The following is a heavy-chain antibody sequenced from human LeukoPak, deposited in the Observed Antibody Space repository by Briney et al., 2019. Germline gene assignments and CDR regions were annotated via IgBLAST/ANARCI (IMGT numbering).Heavy chain of an antibody. V-gene: IGHV3-43*01. CDR1: GFTFYDYT. J-gene: IGHJ4*02. CDR3: AKAGITSYYFDY. D-gene: IGHD3-10*01. CDR2: ISWDGGST. Sequence: GGSLRLSCAASGFTFYDYTMHWVRQAPGKGVEWVSLISWDGGSTYYADSVKGRFTISRDNAKNSLYLQMNSLRAEDTALYYCAKAGITSYYFDYWGQGTLVTVSS.